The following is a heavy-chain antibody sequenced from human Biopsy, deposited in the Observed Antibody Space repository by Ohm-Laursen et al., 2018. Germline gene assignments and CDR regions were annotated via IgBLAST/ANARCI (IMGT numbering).Heavy chain of an antibody. CDR2: ISASGNHI. D-gene: IGHD2-8*01. CDR1: GFTFSGFS. J-gene: IGHJ4*02. Sequence: GSLRLSCTASGFTFSGFSMNWVRQAPGKGLEWVSSISASGNHIYYTDSVKGRFTVSRDNDKNSVYLQMNSLRVEDTAVYYCARDGEAKYCKHGVCPSDFWGQGTLVTVSS. V-gene: IGHV3-21*01. CDR3: ARDGEAKYCKHGVCPSDF.